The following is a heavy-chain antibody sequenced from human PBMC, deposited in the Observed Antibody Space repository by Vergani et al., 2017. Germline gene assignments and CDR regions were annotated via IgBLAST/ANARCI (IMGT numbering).Heavy chain of an antibody. J-gene: IGHJ6*02. CDR3: ARDRLEYYDFWSGYYIGDGGYYYGMDV. CDR1: GFTFSSYS. Sequence: EVQLVESGGGLVQPGGSLRLSCAASGFTFSSYSMNWVRQAPGKGLEWVSYISISSSTIYYADSVKGRFTISRDNSKNSLYLQMNRLRAEDTAVYYCARDRLEYYDFWSGYYIGDGGYYYGMDVWGQGTTVTVSS. V-gene: IGHV3-48*04. D-gene: IGHD3-3*01. CDR2: ISISSSTI.